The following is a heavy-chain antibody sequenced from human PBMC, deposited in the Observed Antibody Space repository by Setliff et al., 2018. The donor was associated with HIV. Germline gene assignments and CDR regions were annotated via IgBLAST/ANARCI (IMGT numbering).Heavy chain of an antibody. Sequence: PSETLSLTCTVSGDSISSYFWSWIRQSPGKGLEWIGFRSTTGSTNYNPSLESRVTLSIGTSNNQFSLKLTSVTAADTAVYYCARQTYYYDNSGHNWFDPWGQGTLVTVSS. CDR3: ARQTYYYDNSGHNWFDP. CDR1: GDSISSYF. J-gene: IGHJ5*02. CDR2: RSTTGST. D-gene: IGHD3-22*01. V-gene: IGHV4-4*08.